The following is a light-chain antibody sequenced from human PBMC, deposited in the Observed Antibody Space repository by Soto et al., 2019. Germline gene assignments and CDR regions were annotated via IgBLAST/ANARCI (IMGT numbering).Light chain of an antibody. Sequence: SYELTQPPSVSVAPGKTARITCGGNNIESKSVHWYQQKPGQAPVLVIYYDSDRPSGIPERLSGSNSGNTATLTISRVEAGDEADYYCQVWDSSSDHWVFGGGTKLIVL. J-gene: IGLJ3*02. CDR3: QVWDSSSDHWV. V-gene: IGLV3-21*04. CDR2: YDS. CDR1: NIESKS.